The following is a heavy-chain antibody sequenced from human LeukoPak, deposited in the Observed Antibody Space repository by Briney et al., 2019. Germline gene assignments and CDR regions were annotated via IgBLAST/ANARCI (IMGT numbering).Heavy chain of an antibody. CDR2: SNHSGST. J-gene: IGHJ4*02. CDR1: GGSFSGYY. D-gene: IGHD6-13*01. V-gene: IGHV4-34*01. Sequence: SETLSLTCAVYGGSFSGYYWSGMRKPPATGLERKGESNHSGSTNYNPSLKSRVTISVDTSKNQFSLKLSSVTAADTAVYYCARGSSSWPFDYWGQGTLVTLSS. CDR3: ARGSSSWPFDY.